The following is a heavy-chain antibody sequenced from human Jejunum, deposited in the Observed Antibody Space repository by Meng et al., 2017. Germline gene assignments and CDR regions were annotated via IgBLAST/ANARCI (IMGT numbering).Heavy chain of an antibody. CDR2: ISYDGSIK. V-gene: IGHV3-30*04. D-gene: IGHD1-26*01. CDR1: GFSFSSYA. Sequence: GESLKISCAASGFSFSSYALHWVRQAPGRGLEWVAVISYDGSIKKYADSVKGRFTIFRDNSKETMYMQMNSLRLEDTVVYYGARVDYRGSFFFRQIDYWGQGTLVTVSS. J-gene: IGHJ4*02. CDR3: ARVDYRGSFFFRQIDY.